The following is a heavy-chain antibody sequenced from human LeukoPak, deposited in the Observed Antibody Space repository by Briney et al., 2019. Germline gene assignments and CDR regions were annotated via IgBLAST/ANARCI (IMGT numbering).Heavy chain of an antibody. CDR3: ARDSDILTGYYPRPFDY. CDR1: GFTFISYN. V-gene: IGHV3-21*01. Sequence: PGGSLRLSCAASGFTFISYNMNWVRQAPGKGLEWVSSISSSSNYIYYADSVKGRFTISRDNAKNSLFLQMNSLRAEDTAVYYCARDSDILTGYYPRPFDYWGQGTLVTVSS. CDR2: ISSSSNYI. D-gene: IGHD3-9*01. J-gene: IGHJ4*02.